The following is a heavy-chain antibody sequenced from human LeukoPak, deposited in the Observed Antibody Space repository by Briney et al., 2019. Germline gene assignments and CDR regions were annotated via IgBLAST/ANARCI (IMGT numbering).Heavy chain of an antibody. D-gene: IGHD1-26*01. CDR3: AKRGGSYIGYFAY. CDR1: GFTFSTYD. Sequence: PGGSLRLSCAASGFTFSTYDMHWVRQAPGKGLEWVSFIRYDGTDKLYADSVKGRFTVSRDNSKNTLYLQMNSLRPEDTAVYYCAKRGGSYIGYFAYWGQGTLVTVSS. J-gene: IGHJ4*02. V-gene: IGHV3-30*02. CDR2: IRYDGTDK.